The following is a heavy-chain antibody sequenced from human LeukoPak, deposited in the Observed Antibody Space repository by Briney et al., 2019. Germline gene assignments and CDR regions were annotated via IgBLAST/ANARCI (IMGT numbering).Heavy chain of an antibody. D-gene: IGHD3-22*01. CDR3: ARHLGGYTHFDY. CDR1: GYSFTNYW. Sequence: GESLKISCKGSGYSFTNYWITWVRQMPGKGLECVGKIDPSDSYTNYSPSFQGHVTISADKSINTAYLQLSSLEASDTAIYFCARHLGGYTHFDYWGQGTLVTVSS. CDR2: IDPSDSYT. J-gene: IGHJ4*02. V-gene: IGHV5-10-1*01.